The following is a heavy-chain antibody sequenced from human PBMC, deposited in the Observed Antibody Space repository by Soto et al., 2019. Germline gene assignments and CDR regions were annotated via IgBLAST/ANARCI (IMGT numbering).Heavy chain of an antibody. CDR2: ISAYNGNT. V-gene: IGHV1-18*01. Sequence: ASVKVSCKASGYTFTSYGISWVRQAPGQGLEWMGWISAYNGNTNYAQKLQGRVTMTTDTSTSTAYMELRSLRSDDTAVYYCAGDLTNIAVAGTEYWGQGTLVTVSS. D-gene: IGHD6-19*01. CDR3: AGDLTNIAVAGTEY. J-gene: IGHJ4*02. CDR1: GYTFTSYG.